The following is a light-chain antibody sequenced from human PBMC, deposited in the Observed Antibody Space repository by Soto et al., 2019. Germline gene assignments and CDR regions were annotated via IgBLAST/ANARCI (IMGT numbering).Light chain of an antibody. J-gene: IGKJ1*01. CDR2: DAS. Sequence: DIQMTQSPSTLSASVGDTVTITCRASQTISGWLAWYQQRPGKAPNLLIFDASTLESGVPSRFSGSGSGTTFTLTISSLQSDDFATYYCLQYNSYYRTFGQGTKVDI. CDR1: QTISGW. CDR3: LQYNSYYRT. V-gene: IGKV1-5*01.